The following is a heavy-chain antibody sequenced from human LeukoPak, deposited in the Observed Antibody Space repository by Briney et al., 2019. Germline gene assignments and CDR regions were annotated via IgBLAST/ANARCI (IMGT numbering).Heavy chain of an antibody. J-gene: IGHJ4*02. V-gene: IGHV1-46*01. CDR2: INPSRGST. CDR3: SIYVISFDY. Sequence: GASVKVSCKASGYTFTIYYMHWVRRAPGQGLEWMGIINPSRGSTSHAQKFQGSVTMTRDMSTSTVYMELSSLRSEDTAVYYCSIYVISFDYWGQGTLVTVSS. D-gene: IGHD3-10*01. CDR1: GYTFTIYY.